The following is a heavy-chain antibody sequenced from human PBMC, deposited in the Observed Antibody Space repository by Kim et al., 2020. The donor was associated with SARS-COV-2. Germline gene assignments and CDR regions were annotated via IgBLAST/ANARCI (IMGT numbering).Heavy chain of an antibody. V-gene: IGHV1-18*04. J-gene: IGHJ6*02. Sequence: ASVKVSCKASGYTFTSYGISWVRQAPGQGLEWMGWISAYNGNTNYAQKLQGRVTMTTDTSTSTAYMELRSLRSDDTAVYYCAREWSQVTGDGHYYYYYGMDVWGQGTTVTVSS. CDR3: AREWSQVTGDGHYYYYYGMDV. CDR2: ISAYNGNT. D-gene: IGHD7-27*01. CDR1: GYTFTSYG.